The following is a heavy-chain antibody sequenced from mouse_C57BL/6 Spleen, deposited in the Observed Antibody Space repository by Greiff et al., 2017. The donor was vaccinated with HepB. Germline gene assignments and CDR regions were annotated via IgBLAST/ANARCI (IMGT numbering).Heavy chain of an antibody. Sequence: EVQLQQSGPELVKPGASVKISCKASGYSFTGYYMNWVKQSPEKSLEWIGEINPSTGGTTYNQKFKAKATLTVDKSSSTAYMQLKSLTSEDSAVYYCARWDYSNLYYAMDYWGQGTSVTVSS. CDR1: GYSFTGYY. D-gene: IGHD2-5*01. J-gene: IGHJ4*01. V-gene: IGHV1-42*01. CDR2: INPSTGGT. CDR3: ARWDYSNLYYAMDY.